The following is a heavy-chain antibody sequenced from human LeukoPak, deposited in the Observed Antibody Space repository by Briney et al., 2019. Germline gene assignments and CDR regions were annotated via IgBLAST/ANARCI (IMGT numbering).Heavy chain of an antibody. J-gene: IGHJ4*02. D-gene: IGHD1-26*01. CDR1: GFTFSSYA. V-gene: IGHV3-23*01. Sequence: GGSLRLSCAASGFTFSSYAMSWVRQAPGKGLEWVSAISGSGGSTYYADSVKGRFTISRDNSKNTLYLQMNSLRAEDTAVYYCAKNSGSYYGTGGTYYFDYWGQGTLVTVSS. CDR2: ISGSGGST. CDR3: AKNSGSYYGTGGTYYFDY.